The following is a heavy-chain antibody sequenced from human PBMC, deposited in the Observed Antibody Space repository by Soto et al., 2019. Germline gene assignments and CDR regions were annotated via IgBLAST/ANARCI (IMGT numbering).Heavy chain of an antibody. CDR1: GGSISSYY. V-gene: IGHV4-59*08. CDR2: IYYSGST. Sequence: SETLSLTCTVSGGSISSYYWSWIRQPPGKGLEWIGYIYYSGSTNYNPSLKSRVTISVDTSKNQFSLKLSSVTAADTAVYYCARHSNVGQDYYYYYMDVWGKGTTVTVSS. J-gene: IGHJ6*03. D-gene: IGHD4-4*01. CDR3: ARHSNVGQDYYYYYMDV.